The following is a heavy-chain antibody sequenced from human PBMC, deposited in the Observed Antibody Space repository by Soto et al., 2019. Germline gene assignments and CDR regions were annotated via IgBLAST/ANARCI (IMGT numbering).Heavy chain of an antibody. V-gene: IGHV3-23*01. CDR1: GFTFSDFA. D-gene: IGHD6-19*01. CDR3: AKLRGDGWHFHY. Sequence: EVQVLESGGGLVQPGGSLRLSCVASGFTFSDFAMSWVRQAPGKGLEWVSSISGSGDTIYYTDSVKARFTISRDNSNNTLYLQMHSLRADDTAEYFCAKLRGDGWHFHYWGQGTLVAVSS. CDR2: ISGSGDTI. J-gene: IGHJ4*02.